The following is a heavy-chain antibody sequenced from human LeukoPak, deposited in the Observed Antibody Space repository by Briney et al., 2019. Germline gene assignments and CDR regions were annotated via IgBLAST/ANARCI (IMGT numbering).Heavy chain of an antibody. V-gene: IGHV4-59*08. CDR2: MYYIGST. CDR3: ARLGWQQYYYYYYYMDV. Sequence: SETLSLTCTVSGGSITSHYWSWIRQPPGKGLEWIGYMYYIGSTNYNPSPKSRVTISVDTSKNQFSLKLSSVTAADTAVYYCARLGWQQYYYYYYYMDVWGKGTTVTVSS. CDR1: GGSITSHY. D-gene: IGHD6-13*01. J-gene: IGHJ6*03.